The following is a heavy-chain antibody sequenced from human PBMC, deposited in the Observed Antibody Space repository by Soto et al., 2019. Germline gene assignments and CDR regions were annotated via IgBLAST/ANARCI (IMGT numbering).Heavy chain of an antibody. D-gene: IGHD3-10*01. J-gene: IGHJ6*02. CDR2: IYYSGST. V-gene: IGHV4-39*01. CDR3: ARHDGGYGSGSYKNYYYYGMDV. Sequence: QLQLQESGPGRVKPSETLALTCTVSGGSISSSSSYWGWIRQPPGKGLEWIGSIYYSGSTYYNPSLKSRVTISVDTSKNQFSLKLSSVTAADTAVYYCARHDGGYGSGSYKNYYYYGMDVWGQGTTVTVSS. CDR1: GGSISSSSSY.